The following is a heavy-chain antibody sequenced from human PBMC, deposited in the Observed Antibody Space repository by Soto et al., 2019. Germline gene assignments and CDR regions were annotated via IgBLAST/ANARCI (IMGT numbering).Heavy chain of an antibody. V-gene: IGHV4-59*12. CDR2: IYYSGST. Sequence: SETLSLTCTVSGGSISSYYWSWIRQPPGKGLEWIGYIYYSGSTNYNPSLKSRFTISRDNSKNTLYLQMNSLRAEDTAVYYCARDKDDGAMDVWGQGTTVTVSS. J-gene: IGHJ6*02. CDR3: ARDKDDGAMDV. CDR1: GGSISSYY. D-gene: IGHD3-16*01.